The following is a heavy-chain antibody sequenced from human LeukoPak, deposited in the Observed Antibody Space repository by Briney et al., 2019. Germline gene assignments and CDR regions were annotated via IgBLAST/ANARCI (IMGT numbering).Heavy chain of an antibody. CDR3: ARVPTNSYGFGQ. CDR2: INEDGTSA. CDR1: GFIFNTYS. V-gene: IGHV3-74*01. Sequence: GGSLRLSCAASGFIFNTYSMTWVRQAPGKGLVWVAHINEDGTSASHADSVKGRFTISRDNAKNTLYLQMNSLTVEDTAVYYCARVPTNSYGFGQWGQGSLVTVSS. J-gene: IGHJ4*02. D-gene: IGHD5-18*01.